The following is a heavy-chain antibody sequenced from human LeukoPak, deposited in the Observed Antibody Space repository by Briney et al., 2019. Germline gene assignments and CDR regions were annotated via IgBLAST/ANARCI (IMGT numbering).Heavy chain of an antibody. V-gene: IGHV4-59*12. D-gene: IGHD2-15*01. Sequence: SETLSLTCTVSGGSINSYYWSWIRQPPGKGLECIGYIHYTGSTNYNPSLKSRVTISVDTSKNQFSLKLSSVTAADTAVYYCAREGVGDIVVVVAATRWFDPWGQGTLVTVSS. CDR1: GGSINSYY. CDR3: AREGVGDIVVVVAATRWFDP. J-gene: IGHJ5*02. CDR2: IHYTGST.